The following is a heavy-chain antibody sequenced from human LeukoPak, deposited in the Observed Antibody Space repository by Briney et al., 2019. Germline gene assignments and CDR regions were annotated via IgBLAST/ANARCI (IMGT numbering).Heavy chain of an antibody. D-gene: IGHD6-13*01. J-gene: IGHJ2*01. CDR1: GGSISSYY. CDR2: TYYSGTT. V-gene: IGHV4-59*01. CDR3: ARVYYSNSYDYWYFDL. Sequence: PSETLSLTCTVSGGSISSYYWSWIRQPPGKGLELIGYTYYSGTTNYNPSLKSRVTISVDTSKNQFSLKLSSVTAADTAVYYCARVYYSNSYDYWYFDLWGRGTLVTVSS.